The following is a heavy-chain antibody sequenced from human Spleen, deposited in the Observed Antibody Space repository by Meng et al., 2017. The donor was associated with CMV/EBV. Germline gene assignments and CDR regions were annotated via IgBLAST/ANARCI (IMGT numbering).Heavy chain of an antibody. Sequence: SETLSLTCKVSGGSISSYYWSWIRQPPGKGLEWIGYIDYSGSAKYNPSLKTRVTISVDTSKNHFSLKLSSVTAADTAVYYCARTGSLYYYGFDVWGQGTTVTVSS. CDR1: GGSISSYY. V-gene: IGHV4-59*01. D-gene: IGHD3-9*01. CDR3: ARTGSLYYYGFDV. CDR2: IDYSGSA. J-gene: IGHJ6*02.